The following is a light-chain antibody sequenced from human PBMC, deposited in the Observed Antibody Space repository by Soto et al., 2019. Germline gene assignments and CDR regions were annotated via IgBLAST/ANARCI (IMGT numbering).Light chain of an antibody. V-gene: IGKV3-11*01. Sequence: EIVLTQSPATLSLSPGERATLSCRASQSVSNYLAWYQQKPGQAPRLLIYDASNRATGIPAKFSGSGSGTDFTLTISSLEPADSAVYYCQCRLTFGPGTKVDIK. CDR1: QSVSNY. CDR2: DAS. CDR3: QCRLT. J-gene: IGKJ3*01.